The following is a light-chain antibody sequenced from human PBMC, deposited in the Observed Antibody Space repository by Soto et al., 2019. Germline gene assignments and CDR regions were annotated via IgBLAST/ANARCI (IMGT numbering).Light chain of an antibody. J-gene: IGLJ2*01. CDR2: TNT. Sequence: QSVLTQPPSASGTPGQRVTISCSGSTSNIGTNPVTWYQHLPGTAPKLLSYTNTQRPSGVPDRFSGSKSGTSASLAVSGLQSEDEGDYDCAAWDGSLNVVVFGGGTKLTVL. CDR1: TSNIGTNP. CDR3: AAWDGSLNVVV. V-gene: IGLV1-44*01.